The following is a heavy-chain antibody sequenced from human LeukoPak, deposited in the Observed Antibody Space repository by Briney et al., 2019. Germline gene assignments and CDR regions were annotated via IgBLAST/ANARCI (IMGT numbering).Heavy chain of an antibody. CDR2: IIPIFGTA. CDR3: AGGVRLYYYYYMDV. CDR1: GGTFSSYA. Sequence: SVKVSCKASGGTFSSYAISWVRQAPGQGLEWMGGIIPIFGTANYAQKFQGRVTITTDESTSTAYMELSSLRSEDTAVYYCAGGVRLYYYYYMDVWGKGTTVTVSS. J-gene: IGHJ6*03. D-gene: IGHD5-12*01. V-gene: IGHV1-69*05.